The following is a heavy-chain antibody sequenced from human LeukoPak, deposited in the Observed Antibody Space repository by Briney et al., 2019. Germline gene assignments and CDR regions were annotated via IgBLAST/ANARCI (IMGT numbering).Heavy chain of an antibody. Sequence: GGSLRLSCAASGFTFSSYAMSWVRQAPGKGLEWVSAISGSGGSTYYADSVKGRFTISRDNSKNMLYLQMNSLRAEDTAVYYCAKRPPSTVVTHYFDYWGQGTLVTVSS. J-gene: IGHJ4*02. CDR2: ISGSGGST. V-gene: IGHV3-23*01. CDR3: AKRPPSTVVTHYFDY. D-gene: IGHD4-23*01. CDR1: GFTFSSYA.